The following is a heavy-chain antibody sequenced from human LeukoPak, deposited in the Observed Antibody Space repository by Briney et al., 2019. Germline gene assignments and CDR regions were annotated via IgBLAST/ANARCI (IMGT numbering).Heavy chain of an antibody. CDR3: ARVYGGSYYDY. J-gene: IGHJ4*02. D-gene: IGHD1-26*01. CDR2: IYSGGST. V-gene: IGHV3-53*01. Sequence: GGSLRLSCAASGFTVSSNYMSWVRQAPGKGLEWVSVIYSGGSTYYADSVKGRFTISRDNSKNTLFLQMNSLRAEDTAMYYCARVYGGSYYDYWGQGTLSPSPQ. CDR1: GFTVSSNY.